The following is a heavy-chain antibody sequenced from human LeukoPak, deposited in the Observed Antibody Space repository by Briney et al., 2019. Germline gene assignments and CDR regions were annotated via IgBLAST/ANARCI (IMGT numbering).Heavy chain of an antibody. CDR3: TRNGFYCLDS. CDR1: GGSISSYY. V-gene: IGHV4-39*07. CDR2: IYYSGST. J-gene: IGHJ4*02. Sequence: SETLSLTCTVSGGSISSYYWGWIRQPPGKGLEWIGSIYYSGSTYYNPSLKSRVTISVDTSKNQFSLKMTSVTAADTAVYYCTRNGFYCLDSWGQGTLVTVSS. D-gene: IGHD2-15*01.